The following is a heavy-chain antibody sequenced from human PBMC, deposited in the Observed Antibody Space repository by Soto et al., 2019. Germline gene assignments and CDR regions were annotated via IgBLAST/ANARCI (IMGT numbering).Heavy chain of an antibody. J-gene: IGHJ6*03. CDR3: ARMVRGSNIDYYHYMDV. Sequence: QVQLVQSGAEVKKPGASVKVSCKASGYTFTSHGISWVRQAPGQGLEWMGWISAYNGDTNYAQKLQGRVTVTTDTSTSTAYMELRSLRSKDTAVYYCARMVRGSNIDYYHYMDVWGKGTTVTVSS. D-gene: IGHD3-10*01. V-gene: IGHV1-18*01. CDR2: ISAYNGDT. CDR1: GYTFTSHG.